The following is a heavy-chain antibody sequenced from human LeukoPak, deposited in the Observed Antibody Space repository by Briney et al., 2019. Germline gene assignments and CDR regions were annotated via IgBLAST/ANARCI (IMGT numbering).Heavy chain of an antibody. CDR1: GYILTNYA. Sequence: ASVKVSYKASGYILTNYAMNWVRQAPGQGLEWMGWINTNTGNPTYAQGFTGRFVFSLDTSVSTAYLQISSLKAEDTAVYYCARWTVVMGSAFDIWGQGTMVTVSS. D-gene: IGHD4-23*01. CDR3: ARWTVVMGSAFDI. J-gene: IGHJ3*02. V-gene: IGHV7-4-1*02. CDR2: INTNTGNP.